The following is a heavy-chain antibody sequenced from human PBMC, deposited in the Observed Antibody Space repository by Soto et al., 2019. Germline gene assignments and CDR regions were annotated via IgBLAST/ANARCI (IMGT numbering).Heavy chain of an antibody. J-gene: IGHJ4*02. Sequence: ASVKVSCKASGYTFTTYYMHWVRQAPGQGLEWLGIVNPNGGSTTYAQKFQGRVTMTRDTSTSTVYLELSSLRSEDTAVYYCARAGYCSGGTCFHGNCDYWGQGTLVTVSS. D-gene: IGHD2-15*01. V-gene: IGHV1-46*01. CDR2: VNPNGGST. CDR1: GYTFTTYY. CDR3: ARAGYCSGGTCFHGNCDY.